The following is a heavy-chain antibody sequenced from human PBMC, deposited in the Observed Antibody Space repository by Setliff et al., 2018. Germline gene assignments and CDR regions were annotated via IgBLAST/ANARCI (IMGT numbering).Heavy chain of an antibody. Sequence: PGESLKISCKASGYIFTNYWIGWVRQMPGKGLEWMGVIYPGDSDTRYSPSFQGQVTISADKSINTAYLQWSSLKASDTAIYYCTRHEDRNKCTSSSCYRENDAFDVWGQGAMVTVS. V-gene: IGHV5-51*01. CDR2: IYPGDSDT. CDR1: GYIFTNYW. D-gene: IGHD2-2*01. J-gene: IGHJ3*01. CDR3: TRHEDRNKCTSSSCYRENDAFDV.